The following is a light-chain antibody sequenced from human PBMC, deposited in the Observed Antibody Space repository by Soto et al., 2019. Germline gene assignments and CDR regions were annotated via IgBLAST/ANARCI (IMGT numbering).Light chain of an antibody. CDR2: AAS. J-gene: IGKJ2*01. CDR3: QQTNDFPYT. CDR1: HVISSW. Sequence: DIQMTQSPSSLSASVGDRVTITCRASHVISSWLAWYQQKPGKAPKLLIYAASRLQSGVPSRFSGSESGADFSLTISSLQPEDVATYYCQQTNDFPYTFGQGTKLEIK. V-gene: IGKV1-12*01.